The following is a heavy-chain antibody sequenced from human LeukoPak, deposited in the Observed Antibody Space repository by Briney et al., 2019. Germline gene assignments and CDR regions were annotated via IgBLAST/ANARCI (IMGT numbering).Heavy chain of an antibody. D-gene: IGHD1-26*01. Sequence: GRSLRLSCAASGFTFSSYAMHWVRQAPGKGLEWVAVISYDGSNKYYADSVKGRFTISRDNSKNTLYLQMNSLRAEDTAVYYCARPRIVGASGGVSFDYWGQGTLVTVSS. J-gene: IGHJ4*02. V-gene: IGHV3-30-3*01. CDR1: GFTFSSYA. CDR3: ARPRIVGASGGVSFDY. CDR2: ISYDGSNK.